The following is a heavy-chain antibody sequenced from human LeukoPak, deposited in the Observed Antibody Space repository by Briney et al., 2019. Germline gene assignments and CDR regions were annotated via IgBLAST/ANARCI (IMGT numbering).Heavy chain of an antibody. D-gene: IGHD3-22*01. CDR1: GFTFSSYA. CDR2: ISGSGGST. Sequence: GGSPRLSCAASGFTFSSYAMSWVRQAPGKGLEWVSAISGSGGSTYYADSVKGRFTISRDNSKNTLYLQMNSLRAEDTAVYYCAKPPSRGPYDSSGYFDYWGQGTLVTVSS. CDR3: AKPPSRGPYDSSGYFDY. V-gene: IGHV3-23*01. J-gene: IGHJ4*02.